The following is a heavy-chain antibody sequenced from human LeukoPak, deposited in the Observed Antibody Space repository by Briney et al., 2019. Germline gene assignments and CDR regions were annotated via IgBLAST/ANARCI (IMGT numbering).Heavy chain of an antibody. V-gene: IGHV4-61*02. CDR2: IYTSVCT. Sequence: SQTLSLSCTFPRGYIRSGSYYWSWIRQPSGKGLEWIGRIYTSVCTKSNPYLNSRDTISVDTSMHQFSLKLSAVPDADTAVYYCARRAIVGAENAFDIWGQGTMVTVRS. J-gene: IGHJ3*02. D-gene: IGHD1-26*01. CDR3: ARRAIVGAENAFDI. CDR1: RGYIRSGSYY.